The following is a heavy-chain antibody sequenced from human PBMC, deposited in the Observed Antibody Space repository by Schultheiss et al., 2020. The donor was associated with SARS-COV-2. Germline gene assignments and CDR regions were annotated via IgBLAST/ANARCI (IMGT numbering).Heavy chain of an antibody. Sequence: SLKISCAASGFTFDDYAMHWVRQAPGKGLEWVSGISWNSGSIGYADSVKGRFTISRDNSKNTLYLQMNSLRAEDTAVYYCARGYPVEMATIWAYWGQGTLVTVSS. V-gene: IGHV3-9*01. CDR1: GFTFDDYA. CDR2: ISWNSGSI. CDR3: ARGYPVEMATIWAY. J-gene: IGHJ4*02. D-gene: IGHD5-24*01.